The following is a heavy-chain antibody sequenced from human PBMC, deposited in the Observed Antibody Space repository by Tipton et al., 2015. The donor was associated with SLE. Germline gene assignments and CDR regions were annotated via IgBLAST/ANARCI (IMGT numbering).Heavy chain of an antibody. J-gene: IGHJ6*03. CDR1: GYTFTSYG. D-gene: IGHD1-26*01. CDR3: ARVGGSYSYYYMDV. V-gene: IGHV1-18*01. Sequence: QSGPKVKKPGASVKVSCKASGYTFTSYGISWVRQAPGQGPEWMGWISAYNGNTNYAQKLQGRVTMTTDTSTSTAYMELRSLRSDDTAVYYCARVGGSYSYYYMDVWGKGTTVTVSS. CDR2: ISAYNGNT.